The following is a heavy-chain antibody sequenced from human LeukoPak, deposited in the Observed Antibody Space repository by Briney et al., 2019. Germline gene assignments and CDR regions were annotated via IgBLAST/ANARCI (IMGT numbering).Heavy chain of an antibody. Sequence: GASVKVSCKASGYTFTSYYMHRVRQAPGQGLEWMGIINPSGGSTSYAQKFQGRVTMTRDTSTSTVYMELSSLRSEDTAVYYCATQNHIQLGFDYWGQGTLVTVSS. V-gene: IGHV1-46*01. CDR2: INPSGGST. CDR1: GYTFTSYY. CDR3: ATQNHIQLGFDY. D-gene: IGHD5-18*01. J-gene: IGHJ4*02.